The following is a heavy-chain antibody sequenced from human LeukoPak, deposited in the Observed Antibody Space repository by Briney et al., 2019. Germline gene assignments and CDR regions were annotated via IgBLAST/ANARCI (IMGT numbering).Heavy chain of an antibody. D-gene: IGHD3-16*01. Sequence: PGGSLRLSCAASGFTFSSYGMGWVRQAPGKGLEWVANIKQDGSEKYYVDSVKGRFTISRDNAKNSLYLQMNSLRAEDTAVYYCARGSRGFGTDFLDYWGQGTLVTVSS. CDR3: ARGSRGFGTDFLDY. CDR1: GFTFSSYG. CDR2: IKQDGSEK. V-gene: IGHV3-7*01. J-gene: IGHJ4*02.